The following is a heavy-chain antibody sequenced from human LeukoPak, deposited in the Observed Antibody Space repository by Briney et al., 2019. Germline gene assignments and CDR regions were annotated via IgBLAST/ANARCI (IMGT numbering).Heavy chain of an antibody. CDR3: ARDSTWFGELLPYYYYYYYMDV. D-gene: IGHD3-10*01. V-gene: IGHV3-48*03. Sequence: PGGSLRLSCAASGFTFSSYEMNWVRQAPGKGLEWVSYISSSGSTIYYADSVKGRFTISRDNAKNSLYLQMNSLRAEDTAVYYCARDSTWFGELLPYYYYYYYMDVWGKGTTVTVSS. J-gene: IGHJ6*03. CDR2: ISSSGSTI. CDR1: GFTFSSYE.